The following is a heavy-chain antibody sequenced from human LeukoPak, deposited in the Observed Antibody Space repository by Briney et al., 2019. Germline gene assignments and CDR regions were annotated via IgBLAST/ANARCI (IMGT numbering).Heavy chain of an antibody. V-gene: IGHV4-4*02. Sequence: PSETLSLTCAVSGGSISSGWWWSWVRQSPGKGLEWIAEIHHSGTTHYNPSLKSRLSISVDKSKNQFSLKLTSMAAADTAVYYCARNGDYSMDYWGQGTLVTVSS. D-gene: IGHD2-15*01. CDR2: IHHSGTT. J-gene: IGHJ4*02. CDR1: GGSISSGWW. CDR3: ARNGDYSMDY.